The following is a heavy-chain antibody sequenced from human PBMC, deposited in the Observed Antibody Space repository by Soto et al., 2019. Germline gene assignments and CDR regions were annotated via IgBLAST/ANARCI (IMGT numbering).Heavy chain of an antibody. J-gene: IGHJ5*02. CDR2: IYYSGST. CDR1: SGSISSGGYY. V-gene: IGHV4-31*03. CDR3: ARTCGGDCYSQGFDP. D-gene: IGHD2-21*02. Sequence: SETLSLTCTVSSGSISSGGYYWSWIRQHPGKGLEWIGYIYYSGSTYYNPSLKSRVTISVDTSKNQFSLKLSSVTAADTAVYYCARTCGGDCYSQGFDPWGQGTLVTVS.